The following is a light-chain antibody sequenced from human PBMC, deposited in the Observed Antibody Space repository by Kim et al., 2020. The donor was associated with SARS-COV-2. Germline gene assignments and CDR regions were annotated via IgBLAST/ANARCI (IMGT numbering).Light chain of an antibody. J-gene: IGLJ2*01. V-gene: IGLV2-23*01. CDR1: SSDVGSDHL. CDR3: SSYAGSDVV. Sequence: QSALTQPASVSGSPGQSITISCTGTSSDVGSDHLVSWYQQHPGKAPKLLIYEGSKRPSGVSNRFSGSKSGNTASLTISALQAEDEADFYCSSYAGSDVVFGGGTQLTVL. CDR2: EGS.